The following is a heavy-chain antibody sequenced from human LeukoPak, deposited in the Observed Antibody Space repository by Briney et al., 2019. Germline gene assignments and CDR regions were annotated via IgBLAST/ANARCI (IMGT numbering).Heavy chain of an antibody. J-gene: IGHJ4*02. V-gene: IGHV3-30*02. CDR1: GFTFSSYG. CDR3: ARVANYFDY. D-gene: IGHD2-21*01. CDR2: IRYHGSNK. Sequence: PGGPLRLSCAASGFTFSSYGMHWVRQAPGKGLEWVAFIRYHGSNKYYADSVKGRFTISRDNSKNTLYLQMNSLRAEDTAVYYCARVANYFDYWGQGTLVTVSS.